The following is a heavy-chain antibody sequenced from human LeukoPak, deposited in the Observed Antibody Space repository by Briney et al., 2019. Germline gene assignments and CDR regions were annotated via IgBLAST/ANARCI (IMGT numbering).Heavy chain of an antibody. V-gene: IGHV1-46*01. CDR1: GYTFTSYY. CDR3: AKGRGRIAVAGRNYFDY. D-gene: IGHD6-19*01. CDR2: INPSGGST. J-gene: IGHJ4*02. Sequence: GASVKVSCKASGYTFTSYYMHWVRQAPGQGLEWMGIINPSGGSTSYAQKFQGRVTMTRDTSTSTVYMELNSLRAEDTAVYYCAKGRGRIAVAGRNYFDYWGQGTLVTVSS.